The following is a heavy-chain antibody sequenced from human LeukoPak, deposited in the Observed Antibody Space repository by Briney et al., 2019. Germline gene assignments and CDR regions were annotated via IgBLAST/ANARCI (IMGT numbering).Heavy chain of an antibody. J-gene: IGHJ4*02. Sequence: GGSLRLSCAASGFSVSRNYMTWVRQAPGEGLEWVSLISENGGSTYYADSVKGRFTISRDNSKNSLYLQINSLRAEDTAFYYCAKARGSSWYGEDYWGQGTLVTVSS. CDR2: ISENGGST. CDR3: AKARGSSWYGEDY. D-gene: IGHD6-13*01. V-gene: IGHV3-43*02. CDR1: GFSVSRNY.